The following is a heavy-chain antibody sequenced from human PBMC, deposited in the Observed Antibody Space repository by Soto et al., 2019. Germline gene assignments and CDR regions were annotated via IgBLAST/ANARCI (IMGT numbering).Heavy chain of an antibody. CDR1: GFTFSTYA. Sequence: PGGSLRLSCAASGFTFSTYALSWVRQAPGKGLEWLSGISGSSHRTYYADSVKGRFTISRDNSRDTLFLQMNSLTADDTAVYYCAKATTNGGWFNPFDSWGQGALVTVSS. V-gene: IGHV3-23*01. J-gene: IGHJ4*02. D-gene: IGHD6-19*01. CDR3: AKATTNGGWFNPFDS. CDR2: ISGSSHRT.